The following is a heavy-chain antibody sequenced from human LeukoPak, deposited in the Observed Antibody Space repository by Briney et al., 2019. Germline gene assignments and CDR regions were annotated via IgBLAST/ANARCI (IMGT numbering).Heavy chain of an antibody. CDR2: ISSSSSYI. D-gene: IGHD5-18*01. Sequence: NPGGSLRLSCAASGFTFSSYSMNWVRQAPGKGLEWVSYISSSSSYIYYADSVKGRFTISRDNAKNSLYLQMNSLRAEDTAVYYCARAEGDQLSDHLDYWGQGTLVTVSS. CDR3: ARAEGDQLSDHLDY. CDR1: GFTFSSYS. V-gene: IGHV3-21*05. J-gene: IGHJ4*02.